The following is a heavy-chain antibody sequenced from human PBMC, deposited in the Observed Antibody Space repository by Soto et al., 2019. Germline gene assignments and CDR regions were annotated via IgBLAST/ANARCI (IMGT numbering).Heavy chain of an antibody. D-gene: IGHD6-19*01. V-gene: IGHV4-39*01. CDR3: ARLVSSGWYFYPHRKQYYFEY. CDR2: IYYSGST. Sequence: SETLSLTCTFSVVSISSSSYYWGWIRQPPWKGLEWIGSIYYSGSTYYNPSLKSRVTISVDTSKNQFSLKLSSVTAADTAVYYCARLVSSGWYFYPHRKQYYFEYWGQGTLVTVSS. J-gene: IGHJ4*02. CDR1: VVSISSSSYY.